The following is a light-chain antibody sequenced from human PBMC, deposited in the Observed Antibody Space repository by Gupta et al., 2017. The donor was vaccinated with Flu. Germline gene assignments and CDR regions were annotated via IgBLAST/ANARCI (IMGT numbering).Light chain of an antibody. CDR3: QVWNTSSDNPGV. CDR1: N. CDR2: YDN. V-gene: IGLV3-21*04. Sequence: PSGSVAPGKPARVHCGGNNNQQKPAQAAVMVIFYDNERPAGIPERFSCSNSGNTATTTISRVEAGEEADDYCQVWNTSSDNPGVFGGGTKLTVL. J-gene: IGLJ3*02.